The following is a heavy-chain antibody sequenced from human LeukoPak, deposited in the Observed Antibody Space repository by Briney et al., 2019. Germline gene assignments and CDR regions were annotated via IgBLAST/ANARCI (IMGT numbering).Heavy chain of an antibody. CDR3: AREGGYSGYLDY. CDR1: GDSISSYY. CDR2: ISYSGIT. D-gene: IGHD5-12*01. V-gene: IGHV4-59*01. J-gene: IGHJ4*02. Sequence: SETLSLTCTVSGDSISSYYWTWIRQPPGKGLEWIAYISYSGITNYNPSLKNRVTISLDMSKNQFSLRLSSVTTADTAVYYCAREGGYSGYLDYWGQGTLVTVSS.